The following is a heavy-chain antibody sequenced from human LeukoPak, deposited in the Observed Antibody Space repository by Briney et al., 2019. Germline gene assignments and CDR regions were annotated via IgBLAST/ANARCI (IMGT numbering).Heavy chain of an antibody. V-gene: IGHV4-30-4*07. Sequence: PSQTLSLTCAVSGGSISSGGYSWSWIRQPPGKGLEWIGSIYYSGSTYYNPSLKSRVTISVDTSKNQFSLKLSSVTAADTAVYYCARDVRRGYSYGPRFDYWGQGTLVTVSS. CDR3: ARDVRRGYSYGPRFDY. J-gene: IGHJ4*02. CDR2: IYYSGST. CDR1: GGSISSGGYS. D-gene: IGHD5-18*01.